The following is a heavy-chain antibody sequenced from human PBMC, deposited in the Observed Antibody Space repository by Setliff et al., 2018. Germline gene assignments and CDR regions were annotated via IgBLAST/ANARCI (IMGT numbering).Heavy chain of an antibody. CDR3: ADIFDLSGH. D-gene: IGHD3-3*02. Sequence: GGSLRLSCVTSGFTFSTYWMHWVRQAPGQGLVWVARISTDGSGITYADSVKGRFTISRDNARNTLYLQMNSLGAEDTSVYYCADIFDLSGHWGQGTLVTVSS. CDR2: ISTDGSGI. J-gene: IGHJ4*02. V-gene: IGHV3-74*03. CDR1: GFTFSTYW.